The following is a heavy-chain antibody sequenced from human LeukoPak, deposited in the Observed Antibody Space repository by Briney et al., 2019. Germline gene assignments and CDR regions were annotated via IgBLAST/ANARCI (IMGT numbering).Heavy chain of an antibody. CDR3: AKRPSYVDC. D-gene: IGHD5-18*01. Sequence: GGSLRLSCAASGFTFNIFAMRWVRQAPGKGLEWVSSISARGGSTYYADSVKGRFTISRDNSKNTPYLQMNSLRAEDTAVYYSAKRPSYVDCWGPGTLVTVSS. CDR1: GFTFNIFA. V-gene: IGHV3-23*01. CDR2: ISARGGST. J-gene: IGHJ4*02.